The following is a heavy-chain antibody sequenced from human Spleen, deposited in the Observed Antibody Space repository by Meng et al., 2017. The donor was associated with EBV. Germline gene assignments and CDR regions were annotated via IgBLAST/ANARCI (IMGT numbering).Heavy chain of an antibody. CDR1: GGSFSGYY. J-gene: IGHJ4*02. D-gene: IGHD4-17*01. V-gene: IGHV4-34*01. CDR2: INHSGST. Sequence: QGQLTQWGARLLKPSEALSLPCAVYGGSFSGYYWSWIRQPPGKGLEWIGEINHSGSTNYNPSLKSRVTISVDTSKNQFSLKLSSVTAADTAVYYCARGNGDYGDHIFSVHFDYWGQGTLVTVSS. CDR3: ARGNGDYGDHIFSVHFDY.